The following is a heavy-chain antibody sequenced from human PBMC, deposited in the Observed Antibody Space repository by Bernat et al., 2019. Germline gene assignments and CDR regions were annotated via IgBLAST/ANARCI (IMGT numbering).Heavy chain of an antibody. CDR1: GFTFSDYY. CDR3: ARDTGVATTPDY. Sequence: QVQLVESGGGLVKPGGSLRLSCAASGFTFSDYYMSWIRQAPGKGLEWVSYISSSSSYTNYADSVKGRFTISRDNAKNSLYLQMNSLRAEDTAVYYCARDTGVATTPDYWGQGTLVTVSS. D-gene: IGHD5-12*01. J-gene: IGHJ4*02. V-gene: IGHV3-11*05. CDR2: ISSSSSYT.